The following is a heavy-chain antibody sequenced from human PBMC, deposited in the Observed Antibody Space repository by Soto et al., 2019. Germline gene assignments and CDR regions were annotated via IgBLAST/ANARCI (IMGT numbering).Heavy chain of an antibody. Sequence: GGSLRLSCAASGFTFSSYWMSWVRQAPGKGLEWVANIKQDGSEKYYVDSVKGRFTISRDNAKNSLYLQMNSLRAEDTAVYYCARSVWLLYDDDYYYMDVWGKGTTVTVSS. CDR1: GFTFSSYW. J-gene: IGHJ6*03. V-gene: IGHV3-7*01. CDR2: IKQDGSEK. CDR3: ARSVWLLYDDDYYYMDV. D-gene: IGHD3-3*01.